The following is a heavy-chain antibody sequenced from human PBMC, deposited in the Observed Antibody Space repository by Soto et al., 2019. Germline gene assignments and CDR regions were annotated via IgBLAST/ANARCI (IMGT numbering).Heavy chain of an antibody. D-gene: IGHD3-9*01. CDR1: GASVSSSNW. CDR3: ATRLGPPPY. J-gene: IGHJ4*02. Sequence: PSETLSLTCAVSGASVSSSNWWTWVRQPPGKGLEWIGEISHSGSANYNSSLRSRVTISLDTSKNQFPLNMISVTAADTAVYYCATRLGPPPYWGQGTLVTSPQ. V-gene: IGHV4-4*02. CDR2: ISHSGSA.